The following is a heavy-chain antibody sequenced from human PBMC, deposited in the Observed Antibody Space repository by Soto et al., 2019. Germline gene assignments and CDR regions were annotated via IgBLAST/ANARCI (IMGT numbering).Heavy chain of an antibody. D-gene: IGHD3-9*01. J-gene: IGHJ4*02. V-gene: IGHV1-3*01. CDR2: INAGNGNT. CDR3: ARGNDILTGYYDNPPVDY. Sequence: ASVKVSCKASGYTFTSYAMHWVRQAPGQRLEWMGWINAGNGNTKYSQKFQGRVTITADESTSTAYMELSSLRSEDTAVYYCARGNDILTGYYDNPPVDYWGQGTLVTVSS. CDR1: GYTFTSYA.